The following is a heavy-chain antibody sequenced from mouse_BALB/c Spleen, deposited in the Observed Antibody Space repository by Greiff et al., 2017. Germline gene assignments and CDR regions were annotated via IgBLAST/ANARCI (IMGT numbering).Heavy chain of an antibody. CDR2: INPSTGYT. D-gene: IGHD2-14*01. CDR3: AIRYDGMDY. V-gene: IGHV1-7*01. J-gene: IGHJ4*01. CDR1: GYTFTSYW. Sequence: VKLQESGAELAKPGASVKMSCKASGYTFTSYWMHWVKQRPGQGLEWIGYINPSTGYTEYNQKFKDKATLTADKSSSTAYMQLSSLTSEDSAVYYCAIRYDGMDYWGQGTSVTVSS.